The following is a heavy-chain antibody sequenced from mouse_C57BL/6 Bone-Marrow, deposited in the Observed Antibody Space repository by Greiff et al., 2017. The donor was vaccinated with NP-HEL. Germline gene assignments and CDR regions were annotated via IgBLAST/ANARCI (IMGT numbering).Heavy chain of an antibody. CDR3: ARSAYYDYDYFDY. D-gene: IGHD2-4*01. CDR2: IYPRSGNT. J-gene: IGHJ2*01. V-gene: IGHV1-81*01. Sequence: VQLQESGAELARPGASVKLSCKASGYTFTSYSISWVKQRTGQGLEWIGEIYPRSGNTYYNEKFKGKATLTADKSSSTAYMELRSLTSEDSAVYFCARSAYYDYDYFDYWGQGTTLTVSS. CDR1: GYTFTSYS.